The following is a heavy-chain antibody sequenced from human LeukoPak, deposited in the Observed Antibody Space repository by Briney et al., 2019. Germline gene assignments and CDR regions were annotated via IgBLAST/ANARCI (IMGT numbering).Heavy chain of an antibody. J-gene: IGHJ3*02. CDR1: GYTFTGYY. D-gene: IGHD3-10*01. Sequence: ASVKVSCKASGYTFTGYYMHWVRQAPGQGREWMGWINRKSGGTNYAQKFQGRVTMTRDTSISTAYMELSRLRSDDTAVYYCARERSGLLWFGQSNDAFDIWGQGTMVTVSS. CDR2: INRKSGGT. CDR3: ARERSGLLWFGQSNDAFDI. V-gene: IGHV1-2*02.